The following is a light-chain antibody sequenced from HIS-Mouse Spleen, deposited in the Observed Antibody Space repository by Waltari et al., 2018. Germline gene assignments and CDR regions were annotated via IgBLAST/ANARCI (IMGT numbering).Light chain of an antibody. CDR2: WAS. CDR1: RSVLSSSNNKNN. Sequence: DIVMTQSPDSLAVSLGERATINCKSSRSVLSSSNNKNNLAWYQQKPGQPPKLLIYWASTRESGVPDRFSGSGSGTDFTLTISSLQAEDVAVYYCQQYYSTPYTFGQGTKLEIK. V-gene: IGKV4-1*01. CDR3: QQYYSTPYT. J-gene: IGKJ2*01.